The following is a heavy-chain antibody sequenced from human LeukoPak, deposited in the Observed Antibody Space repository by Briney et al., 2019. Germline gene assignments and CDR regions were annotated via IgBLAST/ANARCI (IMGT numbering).Heavy chain of an antibody. D-gene: IGHD5-24*01. J-gene: IGHJ4*02. V-gene: IGHV3-7*01. CDR3: GTGWAIDF. CDR1: GFTLSNHW. Sequence: PGGSLRLSCAASGFTLSNHWMTWVRQAPGKGLECVAIIKQDGSEKYYVDSVKGRFTISRDNAKNSLYLQMNSLRAGDTAVYYCGTGWAIDFWGQGTLVTVSS. CDR2: IKQDGSEK.